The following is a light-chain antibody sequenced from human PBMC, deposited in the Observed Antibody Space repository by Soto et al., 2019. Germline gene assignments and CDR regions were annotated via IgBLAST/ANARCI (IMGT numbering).Light chain of an antibody. CDR2: AAS. CDR3: QQSYSTPPT. CDR1: QSISSY. J-gene: IGKJ1*01. Sequence: DIQMTQSPSSLSASVGDRVTLTCRASQSISSYLNWYQQKPGKAPKLLIYAASSLQSGVPPRFSGSGSGTDFTLTISSLQPEDFATYYCQQSYSTPPTFGQGTKVDI. V-gene: IGKV1-39*01.